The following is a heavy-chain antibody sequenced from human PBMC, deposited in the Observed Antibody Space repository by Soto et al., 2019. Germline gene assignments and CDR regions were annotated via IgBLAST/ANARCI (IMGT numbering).Heavy chain of an antibody. Sequence: PGGSLRLSCAASGFTFSSYAMSWARQAPGKGLEWVSAISGSGGSTYYADSVKGRFTISRDNSKNTLYLQMNSLRAEDTAVYYCAKDQLEVPANWFDPWGQGTLVTVSS. D-gene: IGHD1-1*01. CDR1: GFTFSSYA. CDR3: AKDQLEVPANWFDP. V-gene: IGHV3-23*01. J-gene: IGHJ5*02. CDR2: ISGSGGST.